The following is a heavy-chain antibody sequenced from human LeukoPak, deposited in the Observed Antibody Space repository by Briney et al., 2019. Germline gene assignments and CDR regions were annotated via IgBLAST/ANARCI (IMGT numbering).Heavy chain of an antibody. V-gene: IGHV3-7*01. CDR3: ARAPPLDSSSYDY. J-gene: IGHJ4*02. CDR1: GFTFSSYW. D-gene: IGHD6-13*01. CDR2: IKQDGSEK. Sequence: GGSLRLSCAASGFTFSSYWMSWVRQAPGKGPEWVANIKQDGSEKYYVDSVKGRFTISRDNAKNSLYLQMNSLRAEDTAVYYCARAPPLDSSSYDYWGQGTLVTVSS.